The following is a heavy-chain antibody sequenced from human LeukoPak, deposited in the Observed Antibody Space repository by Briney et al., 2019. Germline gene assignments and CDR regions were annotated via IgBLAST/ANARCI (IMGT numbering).Heavy chain of an antibody. J-gene: IGHJ6*03. CDR3: AKDDGGSYYIYYYYMDV. V-gene: IGHV3-21*04. Sequence: GSLRLSCAASEFTFSYYNLNWVRQAPGKGLEWVSSITSTGSYTFYADSVKGRFTISRDNSKNTLYLQMNSLRAEDTAVYYCAKDDGGSYYIYYYYMDVWGKGTTVTISS. CDR2: ITSTGSYT. D-gene: IGHD1-26*01. CDR1: EFTFSYYN.